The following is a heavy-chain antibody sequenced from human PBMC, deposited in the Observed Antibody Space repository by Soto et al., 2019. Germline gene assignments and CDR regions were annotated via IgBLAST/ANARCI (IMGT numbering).Heavy chain of an antibody. J-gene: IGHJ6*02. CDR1: GFTFSSYS. Sequence: LRLSCAASGFTFSSYSMNWVRQAPGKGLEWVSSISSSSSYIYYADSVKGRFTISRDNAKNSLYLQMNSLRAEDTAVYYCARDQDWNYAPFYYGMDVWGQGTTVTVSS. V-gene: IGHV3-21*01. CDR2: ISSSSSYI. CDR3: ARDQDWNYAPFYYGMDV. D-gene: IGHD1-7*01.